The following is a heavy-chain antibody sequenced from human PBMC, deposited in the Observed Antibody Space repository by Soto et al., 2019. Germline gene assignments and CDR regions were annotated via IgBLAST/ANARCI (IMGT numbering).Heavy chain of an antibody. CDR3: ARFTRYASYYYYGMDV. V-gene: IGHV1-69*01. CDR2: IIPIFGTA. CDR1: GGTFSSYA. J-gene: IGHJ6*02. Sequence: QVQLVQSGAEVQKPGSSVKVSCKASGGTFSSYAISWVRQAPGQGLEWMGGIIPIFGTANYAQKFQGRVTITADESTSTADMELSSLRSEDTAVYYCARFTRYASYYYYGMDVWGQGTTVTVSS. D-gene: IGHD2-2*01.